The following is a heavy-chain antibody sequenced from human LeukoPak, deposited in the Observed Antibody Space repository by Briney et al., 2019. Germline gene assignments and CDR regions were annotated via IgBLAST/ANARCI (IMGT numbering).Heavy chain of an antibody. CDR1: GDSISTSNSY. CDR3: ARVGGYSYGYVIDY. D-gene: IGHD5-18*01. Sequence: SETLSLTCTVSGDSISTSNSYWGWIRQPPGKGLEWIGSIYYSGSTYYNPSLKSRVTISVDTSKNQFSLKLSSVTAADTAVYYCARVGGYSYGYVIDYWGQGTLVTVSS. J-gene: IGHJ4*02. CDR2: IYYSGST. V-gene: IGHV4-39*07.